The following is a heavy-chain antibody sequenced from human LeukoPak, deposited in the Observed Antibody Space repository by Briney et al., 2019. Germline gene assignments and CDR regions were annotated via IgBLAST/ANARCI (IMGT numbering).Heavy chain of an antibody. D-gene: IGHD2-8*01. CDR1: GGSISSSNYY. Sequence: SETLSLTCTVSGGSISSSNYYWGWIRQPPGKGLEWIGSIYYSGSTYYNPSLKSRVTISVDTSKNQFSLKLSSVTAADTAVYYCARQGCTNGVCYVADYWGQGTLVTVSS. V-gene: IGHV4-39*01. J-gene: IGHJ4*02. CDR2: IYYSGST. CDR3: ARQGCTNGVCYVADY.